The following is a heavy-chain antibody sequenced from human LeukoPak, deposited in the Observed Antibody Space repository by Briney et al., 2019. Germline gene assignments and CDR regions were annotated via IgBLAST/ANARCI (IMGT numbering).Heavy chain of an antibody. D-gene: IGHD2-2*02. CDR2: INPNSGGT. J-gene: IGHJ4*02. CDR3: AREYCSSTSCYTARFDY. CDR1: GYTFTGYY. V-gene: IGHV1-2*04. Sequence: ASVKVSCKASGYTFTGYYMHWVRQAPGQGLEWMGWINPNSGGTNYAQKFQGWVTMTRDTSISTAYMELSRLRSDDTAVYYCAREYCSSTSCYTARFDYWGQGTLVTVSS.